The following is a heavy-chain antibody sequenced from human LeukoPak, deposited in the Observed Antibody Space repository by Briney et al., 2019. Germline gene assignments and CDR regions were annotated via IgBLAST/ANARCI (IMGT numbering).Heavy chain of an antibody. CDR1: GYTFSSYA. V-gene: IGHV3-48*01. CDR3: ARSGASVVRRFDP. CDR2: ISSRSSSV. J-gene: IGHJ5*02. D-gene: IGHD2-15*01. Sequence: GGSLRLSCAASGYTFSSYAMNWVRQAPGKGLEWVSYISSRSSSVSYADSVKGRFTISRDNAKNPVYLHMNSLRAEDTAVYYCARSGASVVRRFDPWGQGTLVTVSS.